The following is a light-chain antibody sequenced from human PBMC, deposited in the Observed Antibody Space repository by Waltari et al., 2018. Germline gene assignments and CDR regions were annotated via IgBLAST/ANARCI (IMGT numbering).Light chain of an antibody. J-gene: IGKJ2*01. CDR2: AAS. CDR1: QTVDSTS. CDR3: QQYDWSPPGYT. V-gene: IGKV3-20*01. Sequence: IALTQSPGTLSLSPGERATLSGRASQTVDSTSVAWYQQRPGQVPRLLIFAASSRATGIPDRFSASGSGTDFTLTISRLEPEDFAVYYCQQYDWSPPGYTFGQGTKLEIK.